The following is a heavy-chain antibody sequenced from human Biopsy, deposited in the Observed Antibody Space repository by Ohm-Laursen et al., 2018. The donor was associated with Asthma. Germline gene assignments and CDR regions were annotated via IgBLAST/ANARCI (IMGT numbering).Heavy chain of an antibody. CDR2: IYYCGRT. Sequence: SETLSLTCIVSGDAMSTSGSYWGWIRQSPGKVLEWFGSIYYCGRTYYNPSLECRVTISADTSKNHFSLKVTSVTAADTAVYYCARAVSSSSYWYLDLWGRGDLVTVSS. CDR1: GDAMSTSGSY. V-gene: IGHV4-39*02. D-gene: IGHD6-6*01. J-gene: IGHJ2*01. CDR3: ARAVSSSSYWYLDL.